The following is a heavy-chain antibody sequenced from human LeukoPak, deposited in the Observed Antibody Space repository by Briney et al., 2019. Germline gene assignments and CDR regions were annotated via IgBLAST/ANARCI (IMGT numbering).Heavy chain of an antibody. J-gene: IGHJ4*02. V-gene: IGHV3-9*01. CDR3: ANLDYSNGY. CDR2: ISWNSGSI. CDR1: GSTFDDYA. D-gene: IGHD5-18*01. Sequence: GGSLRLSCAAAGSTFDDYAMHWVRQAPGRGLEWVSGISWNSGSIGHADSVKGRFTISRDNAKNSLYLQMNSLRAEDTALYYCANLDYSNGYWGQGTLVTVSS.